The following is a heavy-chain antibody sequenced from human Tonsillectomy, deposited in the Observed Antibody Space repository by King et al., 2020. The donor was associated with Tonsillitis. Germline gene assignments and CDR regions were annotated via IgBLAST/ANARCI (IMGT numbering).Heavy chain of an antibody. CDR3: ARGSYYYGSRSLYYFNY. V-gene: IGHV4-38-2*01. D-gene: IGHD3-10*01. J-gene: IGHJ4*02. Sequence: VQLQESGPGLVKPSETLSLTCAVSGWSINSGYFWGWIRQPPGKGLEWIGTIYQSGSTYYNPSLKSRVTISVDTSKNQFSLKLSSVTAADTAVYYCARGSYYYGSRSLYYFNYWGQGTLVTVSS. CDR2: IYQSGST. CDR1: GWSINSGYF.